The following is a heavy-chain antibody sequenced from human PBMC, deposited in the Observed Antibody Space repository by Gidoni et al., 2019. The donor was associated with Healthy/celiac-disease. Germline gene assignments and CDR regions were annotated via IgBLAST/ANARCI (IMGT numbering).Heavy chain of an antibody. Sequence: QVQLVESGGVVVQPGRSLRLSCAASGFPFSRDAMYWVRQAPGKGLEWVAIISYDGAIKYHPDSVKGRFTVSRDNSENTLYLQMSSLRPEDSAVYYCARDPHPSLSYYYYGMDVWGQGTTVTVSS. J-gene: IGHJ6*02. CDR1: GFPFSRDA. CDR3: ARDPHPSLSYYYYGMDV. CDR2: ISYDGAIK. V-gene: IGHV3-30-3*01.